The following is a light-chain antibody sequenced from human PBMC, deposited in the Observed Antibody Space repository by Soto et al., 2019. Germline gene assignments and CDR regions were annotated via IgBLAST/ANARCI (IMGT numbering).Light chain of an antibody. CDR2: EVS. CDR3: SSHSSSSTLVV. J-gene: IGLJ2*01. CDR1: SSDVGGYNY. Sequence: QSALTQPPSASGSPGQSVTISCTGTSSDVGGYNYVSWYQQHPGKAPKLMIYEVSKRPSGVPDRFSGSKSGNTASLTVSGLQAEDEADYYCSSHSSSSTLVVFGGGTKLTVL. V-gene: IGLV2-8*01.